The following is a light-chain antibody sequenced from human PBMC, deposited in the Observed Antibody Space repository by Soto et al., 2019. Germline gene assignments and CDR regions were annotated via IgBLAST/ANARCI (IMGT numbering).Light chain of an antibody. Sequence: DIVLTQSPATLSLSPGERATLSCGASQSITNNYLAWYQQKPGLAPRLLIYDTSKRATGNPDRFSGSWSGTDFSLTISRLEPEDFAAYYCQQFGSLSTFGGGTKVDIK. J-gene: IGKJ4*02. V-gene: IGKV3D-20*01. CDR1: QSITNNY. CDR3: QQFGSLST. CDR2: DTS.